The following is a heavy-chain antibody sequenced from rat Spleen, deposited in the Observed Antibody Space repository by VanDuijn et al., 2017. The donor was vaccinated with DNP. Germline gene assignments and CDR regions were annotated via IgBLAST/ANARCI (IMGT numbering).Heavy chain of an antibody. V-gene: IGHV5-7*01. CDR3: ARHRTIMPYYYAMDA. Sequence: EVQLVESGGGLVQPGNSLKLSCAASGFTFSDYAMAWVRQSLKKGLEWVATISYNGGTPYYRDSVKGRFTIPRDNAQSTLYLQMDTLRSEDTATYYCARHRTIMPYYYAMDAWGQGASVTVSS. J-gene: IGHJ4*01. CDR2: ISYNGGTP. CDR1: GFTFSDYA. D-gene: IGHD1-12*01.